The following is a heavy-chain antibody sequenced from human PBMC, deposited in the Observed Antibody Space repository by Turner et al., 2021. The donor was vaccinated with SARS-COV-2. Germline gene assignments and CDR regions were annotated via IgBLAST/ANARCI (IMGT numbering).Heavy chain of an antibody. D-gene: IGHD5-18*01. V-gene: IGHV4-39*01. CDR1: GGSISSSSYY. J-gene: IGHJ6*02. Sequence: QLQLQESGPGLVKPSETLSLTCTVSGGSISSSSYYWGWIRQPPGKGLEWIGNIYYSGSAYYNPSLKSRVTISVDPSKNQFSLKLTSVTAADTAVYYCARLMDTAMDYYGTDVWSQGTTVTVSS. CDR3: ARLMDTAMDYYGTDV. CDR2: IYYSGSA.